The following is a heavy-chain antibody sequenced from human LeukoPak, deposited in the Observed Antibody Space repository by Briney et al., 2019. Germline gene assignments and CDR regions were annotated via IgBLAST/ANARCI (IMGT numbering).Heavy chain of an antibody. D-gene: IGHD2-15*01. Sequence: SVKVSCKASGGTFSSYAISWVRQAPGQGLEWMGGIIPIFGTANYAQKFQGRVTITADESTSTAYMELSSLRSEDTAVYYCARDEDPGTRIYCSGGSCQYYYYYYGMDVWGQGTTVTVSS. CDR1: GGTFSSYA. J-gene: IGHJ6*02. V-gene: IGHV1-69*01. CDR3: ARDEDPGTRIYCSGGSCQYYYYYYGMDV. CDR2: IIPIFGTA.